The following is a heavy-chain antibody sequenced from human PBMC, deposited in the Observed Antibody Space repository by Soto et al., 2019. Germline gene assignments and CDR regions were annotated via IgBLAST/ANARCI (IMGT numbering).Heavy chain of an antibody. CDR2: ISYDGSNK. D-gene: IGHD3-16*01. Sequence: PGGSLRLSCEASGFTFSSYAMHWVRQAPGKGLEWVAVISYDGSNKYYADSVKGRFTISRDNSKNTLYLQMNSLRAEDTALYYCAKVISRATPLYYVEGTGAFDXWGQGTMVTVS. CDR1: GFTFSSYA. V-gene: IGHV3-30-3*01. J-gene: IGHJ3*02. CDR3: AKVISRATPLYYVEGTGAFDX.